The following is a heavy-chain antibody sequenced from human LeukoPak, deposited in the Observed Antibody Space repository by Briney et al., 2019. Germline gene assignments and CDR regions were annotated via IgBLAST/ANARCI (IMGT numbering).Heavy chain of an antibody. J-gene: IGHJ4*02. CDR2: ISSSSSYI. Sequence: PGGSLRLSCAASGFTFSSYSMNWVRQAPGKGREWVSSISSSSSYIHYADSVKGRFTISRDNAKNSLYLQMNSLKVEDTAVYFCSRRASYGLGSHFPTFDYWGQGALVTVSS. CDR1: GFTFSSYS. V-gene: IGHV3-21*01. D-gene: IGHD3-10*01. CDR3: SRRASYGLGSHFPTFDY.